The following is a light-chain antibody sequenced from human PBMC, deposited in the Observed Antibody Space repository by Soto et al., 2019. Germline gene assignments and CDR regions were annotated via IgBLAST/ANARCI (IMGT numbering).Light chain of an antibody. J-gene: IGKJ1*01. Sequence: EIVLTQSPGTLSLSPWERATLSCRASQSVSNNYLAWYQQKPGQALRLLIYGASNRATGIPDRFSGSGSGTDFTLTISRLEPEDFAVYYCQQYGSSGTFGQGTKVDIK. CDR2: GAS. CDR1: QSVSNNY. V-gene: IGKV3-20*01. CDR3: QQYGSSGT.